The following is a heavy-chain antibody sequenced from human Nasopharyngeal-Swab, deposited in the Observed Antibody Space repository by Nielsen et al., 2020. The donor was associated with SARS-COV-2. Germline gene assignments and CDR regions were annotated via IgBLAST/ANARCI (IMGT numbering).Heavy chain of an antibody. J-gene: IGHJ4*02. Sequence: ASVKVSCKASGYTFTSYGISWVRQAPGQGLEWMGWISAYNGNTNYAQKLQGRVTMTTDTSTSTAYMELRSLRSDDTAVYYCARVGPLVMEYQLPMESDYWGQGTLVTVSS. V-gene: IGHV1-18*01. D-gene: IGHD2-2*01. CDR1: GYTFTSYG. CDR2: ISAYNGNT. CDR3: ARVGPLVMEYQLPMESDY.